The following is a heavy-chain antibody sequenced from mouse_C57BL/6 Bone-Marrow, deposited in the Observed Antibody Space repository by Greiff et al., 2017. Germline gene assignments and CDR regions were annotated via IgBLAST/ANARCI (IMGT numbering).Heavy chain of an antibody. CDR3: ARQGTLTFDY. D-gene: IGHD1-3*01. J-gene: IGHJ2*01. Sequence: EVQRVESGGGLVQPGGSLKLSCAASGFTFSDYYMYWVRQTPEKRLEWVAYISNGGGSTYYPDTVKGRFTISRDNAKNTLYLQMSRLKSEDTAMYYCARQGTLTFDYWGQGTTLTVSS. CDR1: GFTFSDYY. V-gene: IGHV5-12*01. CDR2: ISNGGGST.